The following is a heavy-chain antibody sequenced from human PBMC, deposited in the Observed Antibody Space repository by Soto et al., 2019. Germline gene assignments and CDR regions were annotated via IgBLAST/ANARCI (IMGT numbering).Heavy chain of an antibody. V-gene: IGHV3-33*01. J-gene: IGHJ4*02. Sequence: GGSLRLSCAASGFTFSSYGMHWVRQAPGKGLEWVAVIWYDGSNKYYADYVKGRFTISRDNSKNTLYLQMNSLRAEDTAVYYCARSSADIVLMVYAAPYYFDYWGQGTLVTVSS. CDR2: IWYDGSNK. D-gene: IGHD2-8*01. CDR1: GFTFSSYG. CDR3: ARSSADIVLMVYAAPYYFDY.